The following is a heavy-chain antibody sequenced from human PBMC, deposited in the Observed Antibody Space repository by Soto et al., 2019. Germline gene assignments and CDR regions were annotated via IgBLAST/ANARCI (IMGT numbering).Heavy chain of an antibody. CDR1: GGSISSYY. CDR2: IYYSGST. D-gene: IGHD6-19*01. CDR3: ARHDRKRQWRYFQH. Sequence: PSETLSLTCTVSGGSISSYYWSWIRQPPGKGLEWIGYIYYSGSTNYNPSLKSRVTISVDTSKNQFSLKLSSVTAADTAVYYCARHDRKRQWRYFQHWGQGTLVTVSS. V-gene: IGHV4-59*08. J-gene: IGHJ1*01.